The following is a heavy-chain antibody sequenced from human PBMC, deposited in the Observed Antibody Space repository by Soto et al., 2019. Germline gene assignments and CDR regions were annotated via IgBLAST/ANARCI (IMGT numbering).Heavy chain of an antibody. Sequence: PSETLSLTCTVSGGSISSYYWSWIRQPPGKGLEWIGYIYYSGSTNYNPSLKSRVTISVDKSKNQFSLKLSSVTDADTAVYYCARVGGSSDFWSGYYNYYYYYMDVWGKGTTVTVSS. J-gene: IGHJ6*03. CDR1: GGSISSYY. D-gene: IGHD3-3*01. V-gene: IGHV4-59*12. CDR3: ARVGGSSDFWSGYYNYYYYYMDV. CDR2: IYYSGST.